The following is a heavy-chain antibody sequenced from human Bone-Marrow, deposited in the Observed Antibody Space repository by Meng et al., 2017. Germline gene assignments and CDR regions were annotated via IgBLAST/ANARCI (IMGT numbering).Heavy chain of an antibody. J-gene: IGHJ4*02. CDR2: MNPNSGNT. V-gene: IGHV1-8*01. CDR1: GYTFTSYD. CDR3: ARDDYVWGSYRFDY. D-gene: IGHD3-16*02. Sequence: QVQVVKSGAKGKKPGASVKVSGKASGYTFTSYDINWVRQATGQGLEWMGWMNPNSGNTGYAQKFQGRVSMTRNTSISTAYMELSSLRSEDTAVYYCARDDYVWGSYRFDYWGQGTLVTVSS.